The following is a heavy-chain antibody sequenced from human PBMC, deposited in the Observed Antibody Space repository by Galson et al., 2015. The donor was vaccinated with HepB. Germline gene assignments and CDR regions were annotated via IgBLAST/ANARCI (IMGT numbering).Heavy chain of an antibody. J-gene: IGHJ5*02. V-gene: IGHV7-4-1*02. CDR3: ARGEDTFLPRWFDA. CDR1: GYTFTSYA. CDR2: INTNTGNP. Sequence: SVKVSCKASGYTFTSYAMNWVRQAPGQGLEWMGWINTNTGNPTYAQGFTGRFVFSLDTSVSTAYLQISSLKAEDTAVYYCARGEDTFLPRWFDAWGQGTLVTVSS. D-gene: IGHD3-16*01.